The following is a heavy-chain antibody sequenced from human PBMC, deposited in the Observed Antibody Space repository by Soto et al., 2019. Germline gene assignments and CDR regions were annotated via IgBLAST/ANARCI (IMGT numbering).Heavy chain of an antibody. J-gene: IGHJ4*02. V-gene: IGHV1-69*01. D-gene: IGHD3-22*01. Sequence: QVQLVQSGAEVKKPGSSVKVSCKASGGTFSSYAISWVQQAPGQGLEWMGGIIPIFGTANYAQKFQGRVTITADESTSTAYMELSSLRSEDTAVYYCASSTDSSGYYYVNFDYWGQGTLVTVSS. CDR1: GGTFSSYA. CDR2: IIPIFGTA. CDR3: ASSTDSSGYYYVNFDY.